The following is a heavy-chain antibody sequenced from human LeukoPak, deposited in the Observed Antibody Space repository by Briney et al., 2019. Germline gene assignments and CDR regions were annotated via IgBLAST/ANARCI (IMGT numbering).Heavy chain of an antibody. Sequence: PSETLSLTCTVSGGSISSYYWSWIRQPPGKGLEWIGYIYYSGSTNYNPSLKSRVTISVDTSKNQFSLKLSPVTAADTAVYYCARGRPDYDFWSGYYTPPYFDYWGQGTLVTVSS. V-gene: IGHV4-59*01. J-gene: IGHJ4*02. CDR2: IYYSGST. D-gene: IGHD3-3*01. CDR3: ARGRPDYDFWSGYYTPPYFDY. CDR1: GGSISSYY.